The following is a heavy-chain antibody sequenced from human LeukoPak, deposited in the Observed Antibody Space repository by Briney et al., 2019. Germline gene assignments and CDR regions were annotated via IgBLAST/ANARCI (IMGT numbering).Heavy chain of an antibody. J-gene: IGHJ4*02. V-gene: IGHV4-34*01. CDR1: GGSFSGYY. Sequence: SETLSLTCAVFGGSFSGYYWTWIRQPPGKALEWIGEINPTGNTNYNPSLKSRLTISVDTSKNHSSLNLTSMTAADTALYFCARGYYDRSGYYYFDYWGQGTLVTVSS. CDR2: INPTGNT. D-gene: IGHD3-22*01. CDR3: ARGYYDRSGYYYFDY.